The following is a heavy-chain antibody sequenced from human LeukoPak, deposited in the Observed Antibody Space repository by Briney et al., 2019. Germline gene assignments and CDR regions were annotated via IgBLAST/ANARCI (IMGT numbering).Heavy chain of an antibody. CDR3: ARSYVAWYDY. CDR2: INHRGST. J-gene: IGHJ4*02. D-gene: IGHD3-16*01. Sequence: SETLSLTCGIHGGSFSGYYWSWIRQTPQKGLEWLGEINHRGSTNHNPSLKSRVTISVDTSKNQFSLKLSSVTAADTAVYYCARSYVAWYDYWGQGTLVTVSS. V-gene: IGHV4-34*01. CDR1: GGSFSGYY.